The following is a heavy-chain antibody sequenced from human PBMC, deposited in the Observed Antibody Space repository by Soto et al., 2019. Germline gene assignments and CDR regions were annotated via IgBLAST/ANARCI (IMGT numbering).Heavy chain of an antibody. V-gene: IGHV4-30-4*01. D-gene: IGHD3-22*01. Sequence: SETLSLTCTVSGGSISSGDYYWSWIRQPPGKGLEWIGYIYYSGSTYYNPSLKSRVTISVDTSKNQFSLKLSSVTAADTAVYYCARGLRITMIVGAFDIWGQGTMVTVSS. CDR2: IYYSGST. CDR3: ARGLRITMIVGAFDI. CDR1: GGSISSGDYY. J-gene: IGHJ3*02.